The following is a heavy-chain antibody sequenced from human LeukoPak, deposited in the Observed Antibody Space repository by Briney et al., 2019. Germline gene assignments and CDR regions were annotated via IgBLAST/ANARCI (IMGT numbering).Heavy chain of an antibody. CDR3: AREGTTGTTNFDY. V-gene: IGHV1-2*02. Sequence: ASVKVSCKASGYTFTGYYMHWVRQAPGQGLEWMGWINPNSGDTNYAQKFQGRVTMTRDTSISTVYMELSRLRSDDTAVYYCAREGTTGTTNFDYWGQGTLVTVSS. J-gene: IGHJ4*02. D-gene: IGHD1-1*01. CDR2: INPNSGDT. CDR1: GYTFTGYY.